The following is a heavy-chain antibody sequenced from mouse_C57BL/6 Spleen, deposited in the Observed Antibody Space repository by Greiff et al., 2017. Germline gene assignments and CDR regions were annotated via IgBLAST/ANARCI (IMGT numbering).Heavy chain of an antibody. CDR1: GYSITSGYY. J-gene: IGHJ1*03. D-gene: IGHD2-1*01. V-gene: IGHV3-6*01. CDR3: ARLRGNPAYWYFDV. Sequence: EVQLVESGPGLVKPSQSLSLTCSVTGYSITSGYYWNWIRQFPGNKLEWMGYISYDGSNNYNPSLKNRITITRDTSKNQFFLKLNSVTTEDTATYYCARLRGNPAYWYFDVWGTGTTVTVSS. CDR2: ISYDGSN.